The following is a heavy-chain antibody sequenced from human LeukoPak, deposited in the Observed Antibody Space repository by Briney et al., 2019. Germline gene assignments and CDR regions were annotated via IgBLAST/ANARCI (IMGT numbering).Heavy chain of an antibody. J-gene: IGHJ6*03. CDR1: GGSLSGYY. CDR2: INHSGST. D-gene: IGHD6-19*01. CDR3: ARGQGIAVAGYYYYYMDV. Sequence: SETLSLTCAVYGGSLSGYYWSWIRQPPGKGLEWIGEINHSGSTNYNPSLKSRVTILVDTSKNQFSLKLSSVTAADTAVYYCARGQGIAVAGYYYYYMDVWGKGTTVTVSS. V-gene: IGHV4-34*01.